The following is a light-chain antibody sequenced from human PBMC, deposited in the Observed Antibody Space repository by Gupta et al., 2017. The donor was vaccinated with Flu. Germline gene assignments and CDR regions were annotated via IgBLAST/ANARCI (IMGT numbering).Light chain of an antibody. CDR2: EGT. CDR1: RSDVRNTDL. CDR3: CSYAGSNNIWV. J-gene: IGLJ3*02. V-gene: IGLV2-23*01. Sequence: SALTQPAPVSGSPGQSNPISCTGARSDVRNTDLVSWYQHHPGKAPKLMICEGTKRPSGVPERFSSSKSGNTASLTSSGLQAEDEADYYCCSYAGSNNIWVFGGWTKVTVL.